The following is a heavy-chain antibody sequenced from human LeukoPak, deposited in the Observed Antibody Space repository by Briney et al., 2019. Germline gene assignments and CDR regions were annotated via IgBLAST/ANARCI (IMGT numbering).Heavy chain of an antibody. Sequence: PGGSLRLSCAASGFTFSDYYMSWIRQAPGKGLEWVSYISSSSSTIYYADSVKGRFTISRDNAKNSLYLQMNSLRAEDTAVYYCARVRSSSIRPDYYFDYWGQGTLVTVSS. D-gene: IGHD6-6*01. CDR3: ARVRSSSIRPDYYFDY. CDR1: GFTFSDYY. V-gene: IGHV3-11*04. CDR2: ISSSSSTI. J-gene: IGHJ4*02.